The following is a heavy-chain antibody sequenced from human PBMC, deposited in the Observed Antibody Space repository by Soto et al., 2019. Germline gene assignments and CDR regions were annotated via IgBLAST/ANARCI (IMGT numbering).Heavy chain of an antibody. J-gene: IGHJ4*02. V-gene: IGHV4-4*02. D-gene: IGHD1-1*01. Sequence: QVQLQESGPGLVKPSGTLSLTCAVSGGSISSNNWWSWVRQPPGKGLEWIGEIYHSGSTNYNPSLKSRVTMSVDKSKNQFSLNLSSVAAADTAVYYCARGGQLWPLDYWGQGTLVTVSS. CDR1: GGSISSNNW. CDR3: ARGGQLWPLDY. CDR2: IYHSGST.